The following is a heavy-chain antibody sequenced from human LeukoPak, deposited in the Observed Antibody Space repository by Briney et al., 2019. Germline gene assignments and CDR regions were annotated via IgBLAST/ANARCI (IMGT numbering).Heavy chain of an antibody. J-gene: IGHJ4*02. Sequence: TSETLSLTCAVYGXSFSGYYWSWIRQPPGKGLEWIGEINHSGSTNYNPSLKSRVTISVDTSKNQFSLKLGSVTAADTAVYYCAARHDSRRDFGYWGQGTLVTVSS. D-gene: IGHD2-15*01. CDR2: INHSGST. V-gene: IGHV4-34*01. CDR3: AARHDSRRDFGY. CDR1: GXSFSGYY.